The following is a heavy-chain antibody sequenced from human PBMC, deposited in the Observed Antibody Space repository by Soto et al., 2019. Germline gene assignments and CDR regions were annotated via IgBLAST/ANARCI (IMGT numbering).Heavy chain of an antibody. J-gene: IGHJ5*01. CDR3: AKASGDYSWFDS. CDR1: GFTFSSYA. Sequence: GGSLRLSCAASGFTFSSYAMNWVRQAPGKGLEWVSTISGSGTNTYYADSVKGRFTISRDNSKNTLYLQMNSLRAEDTAIYYCAKASGDYSWFDSWGQGTLVTVSS. D-gene: IGHD4-17*01. CDR2: ISGSGTNT. V-gene: IGHV3-23*01.